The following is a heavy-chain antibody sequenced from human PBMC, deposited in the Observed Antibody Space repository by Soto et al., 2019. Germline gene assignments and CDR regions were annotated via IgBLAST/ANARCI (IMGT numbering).Heavy chain of an antibody. Sequence: QITLNESGPTVVRPTETLTLTCRFSGFSLTTSGVGVGWIRQSPGKAPEWLAHIYWDDDKRYSASLKTRLTIAKDPSNNQVVMTVSDLDPTDTATYYCAHRVLRTVFGLVTTTAIYFDFWGQGTPVAVSS. D-gene: IGHD3-3*01. CDR1: GFSLTTSGVG. CDR3: AHRVLRTVFGLVTTTAIYFDF. CDR2: IYWDDDK. J-gene: IGHJ4*02. V-gene: IGHV2-5*02.